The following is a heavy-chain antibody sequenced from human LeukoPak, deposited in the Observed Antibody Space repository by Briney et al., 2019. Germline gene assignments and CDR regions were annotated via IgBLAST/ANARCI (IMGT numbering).Heavy chain of an antibody. J-gene: IGHJ4*02. CDR3: AKERKPYCGGDCLGNTIDY. D-gene: IGHD2-21*01. CDR2: ISGSGGST. V-gene: IGHV3-23*01. CDR1: GFTFSSYA. Sequence: GGSLRLSCAASGFTFSSYAMSWVRQAPGKGLEWVSAISGSGGSTYYADSVKGRFTISRDNSKNTLYLQMNSLRAEDTAVYYCAKERKPYCGGDCLGNTIDYWGQGTLVTVSS.